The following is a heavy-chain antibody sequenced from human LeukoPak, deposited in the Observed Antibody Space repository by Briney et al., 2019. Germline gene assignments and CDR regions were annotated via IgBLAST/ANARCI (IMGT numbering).Heavy chain of an antibody. CDR1: GGSISSYY. D-gene: IGHD1-26*01. V-gene: IGHV4-59*01. CDR2: IYYSGST. CDR3: ARLAWEGWVDY. Sequence: SETLSLTCTVSGGSISSYYWSWIRQPPGKGLEWIGYIYYSGSTNYNPSLKSRVTISVDTSKNQFSLKLSSVTAADTAVYYCARLAWEGWVDYWGQGTLVTVFS. J-gene: IGHJ4*02.